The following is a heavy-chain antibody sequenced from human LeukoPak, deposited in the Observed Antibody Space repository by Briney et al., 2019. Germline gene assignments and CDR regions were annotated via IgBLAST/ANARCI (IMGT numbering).Heavy chain of an antibody. J-gene: IGHJ4*02. CDR3: ARGASFFVY. CDR1: GFTFSGYD. Sequence: GGSLRLSCAASGFTFSGYDMNWVRQAPGKGLEWVSYISSSGTTIYYADSVRGRFTISRDNSKNSLYLQMNSLRAEDTAVYYCARGASFFVYWGQGTLVTVSS. D-gene: IGHD1-26*01. CDR2: ISSSGTTI. V-gene: IGHV3-48*03.